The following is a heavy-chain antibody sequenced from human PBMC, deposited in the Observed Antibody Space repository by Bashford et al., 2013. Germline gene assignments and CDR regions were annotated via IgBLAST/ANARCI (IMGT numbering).Heavy chain of an antibody. CDR3: ARDSYYGMDV. V-gene: IGHV3-74*01. J-gene: IGHJ6*02. Sequence: VRQAPGKGLVWVSHINTDGSSTTYADSVKGRFTISRDNAKNTLYLQMNSLRAEDTAVYYCARDSYYGMDVWGQGPRSPVSS. CDR2: INTDGSST.